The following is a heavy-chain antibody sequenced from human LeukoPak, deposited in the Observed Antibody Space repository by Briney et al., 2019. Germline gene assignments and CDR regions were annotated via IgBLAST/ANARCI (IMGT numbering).Heavy chain of an antibody. D-gene: IGHD5-18*01. CDR1: GGSISSSSYY. CDR3: ARDLDTAMVWGN. Sequence: SETLSLTCTVSGGSISSSSYYWGWIRQPPGKGLEWIGSIYYSGSTYYNPSLKSRVTISVDTSKNQFSLKLSSVTAADTAVYYCARDLDTAMVWGNWGQGTLVTVSS. J-gene: IGHJ4*02. CDR2: IYYSGST. V-gene: IGHV4-39*07.